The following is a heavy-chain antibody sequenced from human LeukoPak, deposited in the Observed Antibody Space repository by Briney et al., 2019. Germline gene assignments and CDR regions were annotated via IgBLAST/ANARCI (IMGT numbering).Heavy chain of an antibody. CDR3: ASPRHYYYDSSGYLDY. V-gene: IGHV3-11*01. D-gene: IGHD3-22*01. Sequence: GGSLRLSCAASGFTFSNYYMSWIRQAPGKGLEWTSYISSSATNIQYADSVKGRFTISRDNAKNSLYLQMNSLRAEDTAVYYCASPRHYYYDSSGYLDYWGQGTLVTVSS. CDR1: GFTFSNYY. CDR2: ISSSATNI. J-gene: IGHJ4*02.